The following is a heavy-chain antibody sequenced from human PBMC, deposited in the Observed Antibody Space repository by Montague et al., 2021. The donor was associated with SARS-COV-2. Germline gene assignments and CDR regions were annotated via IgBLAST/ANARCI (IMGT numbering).Heavy chain of an antibody. CDR2: IYHSGNT. J-gene: IGHJ5*01. D-gene: IGHD6-13*01. Sequence: SETLSLTCTASGGSIPSNSYYWGSIRQHPGKGLEWIGCIYHSGNTYYNPSLKSRVTISVDPSKNQFSLQVRSVTAADTAVYYCARHRGPGSSCFDSWGQGALVTVSS. V-gene: IGHV4-39*01. CDR3: ARHRGPGSSCFDS. CDR1: GGSIPSNSYY.